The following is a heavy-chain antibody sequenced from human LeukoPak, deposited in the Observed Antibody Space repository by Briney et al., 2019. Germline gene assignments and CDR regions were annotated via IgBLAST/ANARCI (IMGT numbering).Heavy chain of an antibody. CDR3: ARDAYGDYGFDP. Sequence: PSETLSLTCAVSGGSISSGGYSWSWIRQPPGKGLEWIGYIYHSGSTYYNPSLKSRVTISVDTSKNQFSLKLSSVTAADTAVYYCARDAYGDYGFDPWGQGTLVTVSS. V-gene: IGHV4-30-2*05. J-gene: IGHJ5*02. CDR1: GGSISSGGYS. D-gene: IGHD4-17*01. CDR2: IYHSGST.